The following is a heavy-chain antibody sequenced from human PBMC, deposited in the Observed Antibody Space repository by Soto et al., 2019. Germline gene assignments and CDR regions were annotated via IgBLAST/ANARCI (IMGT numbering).Heavy chain of an antibody. D-gene: IGHD3-22*01. CDR3: AKGAQAQTSTMIVVVGNY. CDR2: ISGSGGST. J-gene: IGHJ4*02. CDR1: GFTFSSYA. Sequence: EVQLLESGGGLVQPGGSLRLSCAASGFTFSSYAMSWVRQAPGKGLEWVSAISGSGGSTYYADSVKGRFTISRDNSKNTLYLQMNSLRAEDTAVYYCAKGAQAQTSTMIVVVGNYWGQGNLVTVSS. V-gene: IGHV3-23*01.